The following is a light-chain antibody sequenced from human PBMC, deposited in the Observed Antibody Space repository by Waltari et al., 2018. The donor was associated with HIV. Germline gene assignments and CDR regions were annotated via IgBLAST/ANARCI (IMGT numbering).Light chain of an antibody. Sequence: QSILTRPPSVSAAPGHNVTTSCSGTTSHIPNNYVSWYQHLPGTAPKLLIFENDKRPSEIPDRFSGSKSGTSATLGIIGLQPGDEADYYCGTWDTSLTAYVFTTGTKVSV. CDR2: END. J-gene: IGLJ1*01. CDR1: TSHIPNNY. CDR3: GTWDTSLTAYV. V-gene: IGLV1-51*02.